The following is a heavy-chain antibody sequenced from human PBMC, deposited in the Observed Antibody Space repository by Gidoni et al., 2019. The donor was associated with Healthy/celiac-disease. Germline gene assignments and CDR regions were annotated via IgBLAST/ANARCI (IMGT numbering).Heavy chain of an antibody. J-gene: IGHJ4*02. Sequence: EVQLLESGGGLVQPGGSLRLSCAASGFTFSSYAMSWVRQAPGKGLEWVSAISGSGGSTYYADSVKGRFTISRDNSKNTLYLQMNSLRAEDTAVYYCAKGEQFIVVVVAAQIVYWGQGTLVTVSS. CDR2: ISGSGGST. D-gene: IGHD2-15*01. CDR1: GFTFSSYA. V-gene: IGHV3-23*01. CDR3: AKGEQFIVVVVAAQIVY.